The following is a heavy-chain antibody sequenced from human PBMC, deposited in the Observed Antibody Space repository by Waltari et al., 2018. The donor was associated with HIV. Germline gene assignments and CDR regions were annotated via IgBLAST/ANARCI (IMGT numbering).Heavy chain of an antibody. CDR2: IRSKAYGGTT. J-gene: IGHJ4*02. Sequence: EVQLVESGGGLVQPGRSLRLPCTASGLTFGDYAMSWVRQAPGKGLEWVGFIRSKAYGGTTEYAASVKGRFTISRDDSKSIAYLQMNSLKTEDTAVYYCTSFDWLSSFDYWGQGTLVTVSS. D-gene: IGHD3-9*01. CDR3: TSFDWLSSFDY. CDR1: GLTFGDYA. V-gene: IGHV3-49*04.